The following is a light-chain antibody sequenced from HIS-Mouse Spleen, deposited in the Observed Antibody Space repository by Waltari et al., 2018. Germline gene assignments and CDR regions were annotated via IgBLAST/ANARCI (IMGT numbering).Light chain of an antibody. V-gene: IGLV3-10*01. CDR2: KDS. CDR1: ALPKKY. J-gene: IGLJ2*01. CDR3: YSTDSSGNHRV. Sequence: SYELTQPPSVSVSPGQTARITCSGDALPKKYASLYQQKSGPAPVLVIDKDSKRPSGIPERFAGSSSVTIATLTISGAQVEDEADYYCYSTDSSGNHRVFGGGTKLTVL.